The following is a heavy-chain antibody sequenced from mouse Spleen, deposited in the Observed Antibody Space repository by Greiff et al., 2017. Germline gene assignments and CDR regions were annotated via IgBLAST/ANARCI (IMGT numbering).Heavy chain of an antibody. D-gene: IGHD3-1*01. CDR2: ISYSGST. Sequence: EVKLQESGPSLVKHSQTLSLTCSVTGDSITSGYWNWIRKFPGNKLEYMGYISYSGSTYYNPSLKSRISITRDTSKNQYYLQLNSVTTEDTATYYCARERATGGAMDYWGQGTSVTVSS. CDR1: GDSITSGY. J-gene: IGHJ4*01. CDR3: ARERATGGAMDY. V-gene: IGHV3-8*02.